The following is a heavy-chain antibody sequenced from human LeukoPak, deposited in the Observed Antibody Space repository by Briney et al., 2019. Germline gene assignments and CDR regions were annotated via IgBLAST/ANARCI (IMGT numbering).Heavy chain of an antibody. J-gene: IGHJ3*02. Sequence: TLSLTGTVSGGSISSYYWNWIRQPPGKGLEWVGYIYHSGSTNYNPSLKSRVTISVDTSKNQFSLKLSSVTAADTAVYFCARDTVTADGFDIWGQGTMVTVSS. D-gene: IGHD4-17*01. V-gene: IGHV4-59*01. CDR1: GGSISSYY. CDR3: ARDTVTADGFDI. CDR2: IYHSGST.